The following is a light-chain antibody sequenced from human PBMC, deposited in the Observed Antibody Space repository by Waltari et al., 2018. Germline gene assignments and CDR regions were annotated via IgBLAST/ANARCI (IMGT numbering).Light chain of an antibody. J-gene: IGLJ3*02. CDR1: STDVGGYNY. CDR3: CSYADRFTVIL. CDR2: DVT. Sequence: QSALTQPRSVSGSLGQSVTISCTGTSTDVGGYNYVSWYQQRPGEAPQLIIYDVTQRSSGVPDRFSGSKSGNAASLTISGLQGEDEADYYCCSYADRFTVILFGAGTKLTVL. V-gene: IGLV2-11*01.